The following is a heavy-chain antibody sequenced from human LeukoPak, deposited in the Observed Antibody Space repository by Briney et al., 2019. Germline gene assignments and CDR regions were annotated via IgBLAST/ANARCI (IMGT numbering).Heavy chain of an antibody. CDR2: ISYDGSNK. CDR3: AKEYRIRTYAFDI. V-gene: IGHV3-30*18. D-gene: IGHD1-1*01. CDR1: GFTFSSYG. J-gene: IGHJ3*02. Sequence: QPGGSLRLSCAASGFTFSSYGMHWVRQAPGKGLEWVAVISYDGSNKYYADSVKGRFTISRDNSKNTLYLQMNSLRAEDTAVYYCAKEYRIRTYAFDIWGQGTMVTVSS.